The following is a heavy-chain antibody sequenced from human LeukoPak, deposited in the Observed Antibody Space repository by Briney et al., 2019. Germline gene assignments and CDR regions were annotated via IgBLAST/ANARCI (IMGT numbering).Heavy chain of an antibody. D-gene: IGHD3-10*01. CDR2: INPSGDNT. V-gene: IGHV1-46*01. J-gene: IGHJ6*03. Sequence: VASVKVSCKASGYTFTNNFMHWVRQAPGQGLEWIGIINPSGDNTWYAQKFQGRVTMTRDMATSTDYLEVSSLRSEDTAVYYCAKDPGGVIRYYYYYMDVWGKGTTVTISS. CDR3: AKDPGGVIRYYYYYMDV. CDR1: GYTFTNNF.